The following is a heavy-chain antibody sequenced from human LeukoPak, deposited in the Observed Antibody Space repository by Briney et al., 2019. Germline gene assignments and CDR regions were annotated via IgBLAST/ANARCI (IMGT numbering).Heavy chain of an antibody. CDR3: ARAYGARPYYYFDY. V-gene: IGHV4-39*01. Sequence: SETLSLTCSVSGGSISSNGYYWGWIRQPPGKGLEWIGAIYYSGSAYYNPSLKSRVTISVDTSKNQFSLKVTSVTAADTAVYYCARAYGARPYYYFDYWGQGTLVTISS. CDR1: GGSISSNGYY. D-gene: IGHD4-17*01. J-gene: IGHJ4*02. CDR2: IYYSGSA.